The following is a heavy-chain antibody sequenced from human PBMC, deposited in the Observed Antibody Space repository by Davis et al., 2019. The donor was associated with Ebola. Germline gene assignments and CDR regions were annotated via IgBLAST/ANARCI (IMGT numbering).Heavy chain of an antibody. V-gene: IGHV4-59*12. Sequence: SETLSLTCTVSGGSISNYYWSWIRQPPGKGLEWIGYIYYSGSTNYNPSLKSRVTISVDTSKNQFSLKLSSVTAADTAVYYCAREEGYCSGGSCYSGYFDYWGQGTLVTVSS. CDR2: IYYSGST. CDR1: GGSISNYY. D-gene: IGHD2-15*01. CDR3: AREEGYCSGGSCYSGYFDY. J-gene: IGHJ4*02.